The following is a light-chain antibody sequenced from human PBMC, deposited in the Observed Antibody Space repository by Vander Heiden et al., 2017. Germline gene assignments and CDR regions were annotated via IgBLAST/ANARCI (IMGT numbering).Light chain of an antibody. CDR1: QSVLSSSNNKNY. CDR3: QQYDISPQT. V-gene: IGKV4-1*01. J-gene: IGKJ1*01. CDR2: WAS. Sequence: DIVMTQSPDSLAVSLGERATINCKSSQSVLSSSNNKNYLAWYQQKPGQPPKLLIYWASTRKSGVPDRFSGSGSGTDFTLTISSLQAEDVAVYYCQQYDISPQTFGQGTKVEIK.